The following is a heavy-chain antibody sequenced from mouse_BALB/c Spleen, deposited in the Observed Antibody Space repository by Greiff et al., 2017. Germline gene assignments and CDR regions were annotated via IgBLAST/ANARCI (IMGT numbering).Heavy chain of an antibody. Sequence: VQLQQSGAELVKPGASVKLSCKASGYTFTSYYMYWVKQRPGQGLEWIGEINPSNGGTNFNEKFKSKATLTVDKSSSTAYMQLSSLTSEDSAVYYCTRAYYYGSSYVAYGGQGTLVTVSA. CDR1: GYTFTSYY. J-gene: IGHJ3*01. CDR2: INPSNGGT. D-gene: IGHD1-1*01. CDR3: TRAYYYGSSYVAY. V-gene: IGHV1S81*02.